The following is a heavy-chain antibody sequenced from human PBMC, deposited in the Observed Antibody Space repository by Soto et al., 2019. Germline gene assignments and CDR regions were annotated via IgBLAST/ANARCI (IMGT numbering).Heavy chain of an antibody. D-gene: IGHD3-10*01. CDR1: GGSINSGDYY. Sequence: PSETLSLTCTVSGGSINSGDYYWTWVRQPPGKGLEWIGNIFHSGSTYYTPSLQSRVTISLDTSQNHFSLKLSSVNPADTAVYYCARDRYYGSGTYYNFYSGMDVWGQGTTVTVSS. CDR2: IFHSGST. J-gene: IGHJ6*02. CDR3: ARDRYYGSGTYYNFYSGMDV. V-gene: IGHV4-30-4*01.